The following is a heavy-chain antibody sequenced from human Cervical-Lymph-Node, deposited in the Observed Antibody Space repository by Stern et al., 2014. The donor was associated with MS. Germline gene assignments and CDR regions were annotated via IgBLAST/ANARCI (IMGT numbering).Heavy chain of an antibody. D-gene: IGHD3-16*01. Sequence: VQLVESGGGVVPPGKSLRLSCAASGFTFGDYSMHWVRQAPGKGLEWVATIYYDGSNKYYAKSVEGRFAVSRDDSENTLYLHMSSLRAEDTALYYCARDRLRGVPIYYFDYWGQGNLVTVSS. CDR1: GFTFGDYS. V-gene: IGHV3-30*03. CDR2: IYYDGSNK. J-gene: IGHJ4*02. CDR3: ARDRLRGVPIYYFDY.